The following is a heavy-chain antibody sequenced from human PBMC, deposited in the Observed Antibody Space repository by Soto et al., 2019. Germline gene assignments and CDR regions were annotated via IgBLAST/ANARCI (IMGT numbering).Heavy chain of an antibody. Sequence: SGPTLVNPTQTLTLTCTFSGFSLSTSGVGVGWIRQPPGKALEWLTFIYWDDDKRNSPFLKSRLTITKDTSKNQVVLAMTNMDPVDTATYYCVQSRCGGDCLQSYSSHSYYGLDVWGQGTPVTVSS. D-gene: IGHD2-21*02. V-gene: IGHV2-5*02. J-gene: IGHJ6*02. CDR2: IYWDDDK. CDR3: VQSRCGGDCLQSYSSHSYYGLDV. CDR1: GFSLSTSGVG.